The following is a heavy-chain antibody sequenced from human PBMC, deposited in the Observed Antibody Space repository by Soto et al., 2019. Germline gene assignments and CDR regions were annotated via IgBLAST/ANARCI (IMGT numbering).Heavy chain of an antibody. Sequence: ASVKVSCKASGFTFTSSAVQWVRQARGQRLEWIGWIVVGSGNTNYAQKFQERVTITRDMSTSTAYMGLSSLRSEDTAVYYCAAVRPNYYDSSGYSYYFDYWGQGTLVTVSS. J-gene: IGHJ4*02. CDR2: IVVGSGNT. V-gene: IGHV1-58*01. CDR3: AAVRPNYYDSSGYSYYFDY. D-gene: IGHD3-22*01. CDR1: GFTFTSSA.